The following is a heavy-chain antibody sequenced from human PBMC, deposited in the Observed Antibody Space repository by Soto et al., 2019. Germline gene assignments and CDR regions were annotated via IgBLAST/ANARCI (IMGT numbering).Heavy chain of an antibody. CDR2: IIPIFGTA. CDR3: ASPYASTTYYYYYGMDV. J-gene: IGHJ6*02. V-gene: IGHV1-69*01. D-gene: IGHD3-10*01. CDR1: GGTFSCYA. Sequence: QVQLVQSGAEVKKPGSSVKVSCKASGGTFSCYAISWVRQAPGQGLEWMGGIIPIFGTANYAQKFQGRVTITADESMSTAYMELSSLRSEDTAVYYCASPYASTTYYYYYGMDVWGQGTTVTVSS.